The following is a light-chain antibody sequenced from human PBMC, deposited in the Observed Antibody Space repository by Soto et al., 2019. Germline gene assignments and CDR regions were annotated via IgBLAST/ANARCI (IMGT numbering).Light chain of an antibody. CDR3: CSYAGSPRYV. Sequence: QSVLTQPPSVSGAPGQRVTISCTGSSSNIGAGYDVHWYQQLPGTAPKLLIYGNSNRPSGVPDRFSGSKSGTSASLAITGLQADDEADYYCCSYAGSPRYVFGTGTKLTVL. J-gene: IGLJ1*01. V-gene: IGLV1-40*01. CDR2: GNS. CDR1: SSNIGAGYD.